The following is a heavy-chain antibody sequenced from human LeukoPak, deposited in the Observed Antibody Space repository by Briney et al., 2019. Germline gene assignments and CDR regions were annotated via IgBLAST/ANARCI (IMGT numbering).Heavy chain of an antibody. CDR1: GFTFSSYW. CDR3: ARAAPYDSSGYYPYYFDY. Sequence: GGSLRLSCAASGFTFSSYWMSWVRQAPGKGLEWVANIKQDGSEKYYVDSVKGRYTISRDNAKNSLYLQMNSLRAEDAAVYYCARAAPYDSSGYYPYYFDYWGQGTLVTVSS. V-gene: IGHV3-7*01. CDR2: IKQDGSEK. J-gene: IGHJ4*02. D-gene: IGHD3-22*01.